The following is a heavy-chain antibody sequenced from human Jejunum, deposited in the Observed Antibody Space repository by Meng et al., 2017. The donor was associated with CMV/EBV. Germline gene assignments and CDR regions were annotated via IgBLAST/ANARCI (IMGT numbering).Heavy chain of an antibody. CDR2: ISSSSSYI. V-gene: IGHV3-21*01. D-gene: IGHD3-3*01. CDR1: GFTFTGYS. CDR3: ARAGGIYDSPDV. J-gene: IGHJ6*02. Sequence: SGFTFTGYSMNWVHQAPGKGLEWVSSISSSSSYIYYADSVKDRFTISRDNAKNSLYLQMNSLRAEDTAVYYCARAGGIYDSPDVWGQGTTVTVSS.